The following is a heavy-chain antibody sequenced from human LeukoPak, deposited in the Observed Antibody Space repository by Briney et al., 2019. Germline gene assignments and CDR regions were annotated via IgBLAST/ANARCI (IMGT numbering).Heavy chain of an antibody. J-gene: IGHJ4*02. Sequence: ASVKVSCKASGYTFTGYYMHWVRQAPGQGLEWMGWINSNSGGTNYAQNFQGRVTMTRDMSISTAYMELSSLRSDDTAVYYCARGLYYYGSGSPNDYWGQGTLVTVSS. CDR2: INSNSGGT. CDR3: ARGLYYYGSGSPNDY. V-gene: IGHV1-2*02. D-gene: IGHD3-10*01. CDR1: GYTFTGYY.